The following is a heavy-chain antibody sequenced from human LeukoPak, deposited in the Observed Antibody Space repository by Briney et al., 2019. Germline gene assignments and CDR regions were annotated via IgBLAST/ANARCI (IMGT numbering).Heavy chain of an antibody. CDR1: GGSISSTGYD. D-gene: IGHD4-17*01. Sequence: PSETLSLTCTVSGGSISSTGYDWGWIRQPPGKGLEWIGSFYYSGNTYYNPSLKSRVTISVDTSKNQLSLKLNSVTAADTAMYYCARGDDYGDYSHAFDIWGQGTMVTVSS. J-gene: IGHJ3*02. CDR2: FYYSGNT. V-gene: IGHV4-39*07. CDR3: ARGDDYGDYSHAFDI.